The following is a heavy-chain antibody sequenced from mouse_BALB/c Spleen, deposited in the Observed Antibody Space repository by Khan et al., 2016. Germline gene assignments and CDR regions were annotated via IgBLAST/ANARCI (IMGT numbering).Heavy chain of an antibody. CDR2: ISYSGST. D-gene: IGHD1-2*01. CDR3: AKTARIIY. CDR1: GYSITSGYG. J-gene: IGHJ2*01. Sequence: EVQLQESGPGLVKPSQSLSLTCTVTGYSITSGYGWHWIRQFPGNKLEWMGYISYSGSTNYNPSLKSRISITRDTSKNQFFLQLNSEASEDTATYYCAKTARIIYWGRDTTLTVSS. V-gene: IGHV3-1*02.